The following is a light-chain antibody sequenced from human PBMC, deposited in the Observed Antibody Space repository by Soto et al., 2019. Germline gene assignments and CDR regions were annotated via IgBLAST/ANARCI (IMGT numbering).Light chain of an antibody. J-gene: IGLJ1*01. Sequence: QSALTQPASVSGSPGQSITISCTGTSSDVGNYKYVSWYQRHPGKAPKLMIYEVSNRPSGVSNRFSGSKSGNTASLTISGLQAEDETDYYCFSYTSSGTYVFRTGTKVTVL. CDR3: FSYTSSGTYV. V-gene: IGLV2-14*01. CDR1: SSDVGNYKY. CDR2: EVS.